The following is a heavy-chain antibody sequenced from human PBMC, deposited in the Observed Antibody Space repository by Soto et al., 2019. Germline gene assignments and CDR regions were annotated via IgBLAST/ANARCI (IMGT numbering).Heavy chain of an antibody. J-gene: IGHJ4*02. CDR3: AKEYDSSGYYDY. CDR2: ISYDGSDS. CDR1: GFTFKNYG. D-gene: IGHD3-22*01. Sequence: QVELVESGGGVVQPGRSLTLSCAVSGFTFKNYGMHWVRQAPGKGLEWGALISYDGSDSYYADSVKDRFIISRDNSQNTLYLQMNNLRAEDTAVYYCAKEYDSSGYYDYWGQGTLVTVSS. V-gene: IGHV3-30*18.